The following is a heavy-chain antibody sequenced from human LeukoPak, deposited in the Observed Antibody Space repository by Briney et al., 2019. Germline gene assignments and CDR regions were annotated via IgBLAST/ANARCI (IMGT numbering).Heavy chain of an antibody. CDR2: ISSSGYAV. D-gene: IGHD2-2*01. V-gene: IGHV3-11*01. Sequence: GSLRLSCAASGFTFSDYYMSWIRQAPGKGLEWVAYISSSGYAVYYADSVKGRFTISRDNAKNSLYLQMNSLRAEDTAVYYCAREDIVVAVWGQGTTVTVSS. CDR1: GFTFSDYY. CDR3: AREDIVVAV. J-gene: IGHJ6*02.